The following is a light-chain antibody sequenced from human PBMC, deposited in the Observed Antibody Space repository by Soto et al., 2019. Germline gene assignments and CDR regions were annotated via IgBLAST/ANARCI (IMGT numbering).Light chain of an antibody. CDR1: QDISNY. V-gene: IGKV1-33*01. CDR3: QQSDSLPIT. CDR2: DAS. J-gene: IGKJ5*01. Sequence: DIQMTQSPSSLSASVGDRVTITCRASQDISNYLNWYQQRPGKAPKLLIYDASNLERGVPSRFSGTRSGTHFTFAITSLQPEDVETYSCQQSDSLPITFGHGTRLEI.